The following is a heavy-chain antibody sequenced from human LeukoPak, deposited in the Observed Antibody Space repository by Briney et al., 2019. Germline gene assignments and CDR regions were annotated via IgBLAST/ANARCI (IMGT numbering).Heavy chain of an antibody. D-gene: IGHD3-16*02. CDR3: AKGQTFGGVIVIPAFDY. J-gene: IGHJ4*02. Sequence: PGGSLRLSCAASGFTFSSYAMSWVRQAPGKGLEWVSAISGSGGSTYYADSVKGRFTISRDNSKNTLYLQMNSLRAEDPAVYYCAKGQTFGGVIVIPAFDYWGQGTLVTVSS. CDR1: GFTFSSYA. V-gene: IGHV3-23*01. CDR2: ISGSGGST.